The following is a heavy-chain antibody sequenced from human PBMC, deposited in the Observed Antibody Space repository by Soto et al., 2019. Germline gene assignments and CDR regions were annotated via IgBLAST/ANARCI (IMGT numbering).Heavy chain of an antibody. V-gene: IGHV3-9*01. CDR3: AKGPSWDYGEVAFDY. CDR2: ISWNSGSI. D-gene: IGHD4-17*01. CDR1: AFTFDDYS. Sequence: GGSLRLSWGSSAFTFDDYSLHWVRHAPGKGLEWVSGISWNSGSIGYADSVKGRFTISRDNAKNSLYRQMNSLRAEDTPLYYCAKGPSWDYGEVAFDYWGQGTLVTVSS. J-gene: IGHJ4*02.